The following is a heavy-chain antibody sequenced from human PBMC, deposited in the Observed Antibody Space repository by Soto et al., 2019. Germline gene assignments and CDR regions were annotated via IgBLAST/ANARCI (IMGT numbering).Heavy chain of an antibody. J-gene: IGHJ5*02. V-gene: IGHV3-21*01. Sequence: EVQLVESGGGLVKPGGSLRLSCAASGFTFSSYNMNWVRQAPGKGLEWVSSISSSSSYIYYADSVKGRFTISRDNAKNSLYLQMNSLRAEDTAVYYCAKAGAGIVRWYCSGGSCQSWFDPWGQGTLVTVSS. D-gene: IGHD2-15*01. CDR1: GFTFSSYN. CDR2: ISSSSSYI. CDR3: AKAGAGIVRWYCSGGSCQSWFDP.